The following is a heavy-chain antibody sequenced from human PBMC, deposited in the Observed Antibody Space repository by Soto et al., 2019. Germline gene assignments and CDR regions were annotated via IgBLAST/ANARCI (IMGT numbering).Heavy chain of an antibody. V-gene: IGHV1-69*13. Sequence: SVKVSGKASGGTFSSYAISWVRQAPGQGLEWMGGIIPIFGTANYAQKFQGRVTITADESTSTAYMELSSLRSEDTAVYYCASGEFGITMIVVVRGEPRTIKRWAFDIWGQGTMVTVSS. J-gene: IGHJ3*02. CDR1: GGTFSSYA. D-gene: IGHD3-22*01. CDR2: IIPIFGTA. CDR3: ASGEFGITMIVVVRGEPRTIKRWAFDI.